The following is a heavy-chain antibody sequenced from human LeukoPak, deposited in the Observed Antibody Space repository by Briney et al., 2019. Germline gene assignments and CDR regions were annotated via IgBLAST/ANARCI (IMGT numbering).Heavy chain of an antibody. CDR1: GFTFSSYW. CDR3: SSAWNGVDC. D-gene: IGHD1-1*01. V-gene: IGHV3-7*01. Sequence: GGSLRLSCAASGFTFSSYWMNWDRQAPGKGLEWVANIKQDGSERNYVDSVKGRFTVSRDNTKNSLYLQMNSLRAEDSAVYYCSSAWNGVDCWGQGTLVTVSS. CDR2: IKQDGSER. J-gene: IGHJ4*02.